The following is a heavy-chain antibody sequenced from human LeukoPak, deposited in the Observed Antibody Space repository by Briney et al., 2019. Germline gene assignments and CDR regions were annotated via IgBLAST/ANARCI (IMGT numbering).Heavy chain of an antibody. D-gene: IGHD3-22*01. J-gene: IGHJ3*02. CDR1: GGSISSYY. CDR2: IYYSGST. Sequence: SETLSLTCTVSGGSISSYYWSWIRQPPGKGLEWIGYIYYSGSTNYNPSLKSRVTISVDTSKNQFSLKLSSVTAADTAVYYCARALNYYDRDIWGQGTMVTVSS. V-gene: IGHV4-59*01. CDR3: ARALNYYDRDI.